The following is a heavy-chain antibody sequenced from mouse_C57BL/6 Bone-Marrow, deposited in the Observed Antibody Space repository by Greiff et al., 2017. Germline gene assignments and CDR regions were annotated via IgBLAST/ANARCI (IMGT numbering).Heavy chain of an antibody. D-gene: IGHD2-3*01. V-gene: IGHV5-6*01. CDR2: ISSGGSYT. Sequence: EVKLVESGGDLVKPGGSLKLSCAASGFTFSSYGMSWVRQTPDKRLEWVATISSGGSYTYYPDSVKGRFTISRDNAKNTLYLQMSSLKSEDTAMYYCARPYDGYYVSFAYWGQGTLVTVSA. J-gene: IGHJ3*01. CDR3: ARPYDGYYVSFAY. CDR1: GFTFSSYG.